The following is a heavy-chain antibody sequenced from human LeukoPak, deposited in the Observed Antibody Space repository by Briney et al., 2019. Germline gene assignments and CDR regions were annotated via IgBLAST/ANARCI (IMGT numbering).Heavy chain of an antibody. V-gene: IGHV4-59*01. CDR2: IYYSGST. J-gene: IGHJ3*02. Sequence: SETLSLTCTVSGGSISSYYWSWIRQPPGKGLEWIGYIYYSGSTYYNPSLKSRVTISVDTSKDQFSLKLSSVTAADTAMYYCARRGAVIDHDTFDIWGQGTMVTASS. CDR3: ARRGAVIDHDTFDI. D-gene: IGHD2-21*01. CDR1: GGSISSYY.